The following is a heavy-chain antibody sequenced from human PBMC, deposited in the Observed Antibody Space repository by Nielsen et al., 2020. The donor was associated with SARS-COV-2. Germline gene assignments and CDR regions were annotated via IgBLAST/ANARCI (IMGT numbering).Heavy chain of an antibody. J-gene: IGHJ4*02. D-gene: IGHD3-22*01. CDR2: IIPIFGTA. Sequence: SVKVSCKASGGTFSSYAISWVRQAPGQGLEWMGGIIPIFGTANYAQKFQGRVTITADESTSTAYMDLSSLRSDDTAVYYCARDSSGTYRRVDYWGQGTLVTVSS. CDR1: GGTFSSYA. V-gene: IGHV1-69*13. CDR3: ARDSSGTYRRVDY.